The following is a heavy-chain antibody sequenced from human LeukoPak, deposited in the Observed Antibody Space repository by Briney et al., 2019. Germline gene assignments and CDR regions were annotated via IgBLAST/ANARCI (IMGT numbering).Heavy chain of an antibody. Sequence: ASVKVSCKASGGTFSSYAISWVRQAPGQGLEWMGGIIPIFGTANYAQKLQGRVTMTTDTSTSTAYMELRSLRSDDTAVYYCARAPPAILDSTFDYWGQGTLVTVSS. D-gene: IGHD2-8*01. CDR1: GGTFSSYA. V-gene: IGHV1-69*05. CDR3: ARAPPAILDSTFDY. J-gene: IGHJ4*02. CDR2: IIPIFGTA.